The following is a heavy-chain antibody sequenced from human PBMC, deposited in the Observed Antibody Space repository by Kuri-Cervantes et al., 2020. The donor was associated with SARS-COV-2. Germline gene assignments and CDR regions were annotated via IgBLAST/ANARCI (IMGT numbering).Heavy chain of an antibody. CDR1: GFTFSSYW. V-gene: IGHV3-30*01. CDR3: ARDVEHDTAMDYYYYYMDV. Sequence: GGSLRLSCAASGFTFSSYWMSWVRQAPGKGLEWVAVISYDGSNKYYADSVKGRFTISRDNSKNTLYLQMNSLRAEDTAVYYCARDVEHDTAMDYYYYYMDVWGKGTTVTVSS. D-gene: IGHD5-18*01. CDR2: ISYDGSNK. J-gene: IGHJ6*03.